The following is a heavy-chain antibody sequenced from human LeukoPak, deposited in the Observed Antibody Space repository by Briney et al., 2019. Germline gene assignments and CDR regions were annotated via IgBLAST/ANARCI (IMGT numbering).Heavy chain of an antibody. CDR1: GFTFSSYR. V-gene: IGHV3-48*01. CDR2: ISSSSSTI. J-gene: IGHJ4*02. CDR3: ARGPRDNFHFDY. D-gene: IGHD5-24*01. Sequence: GGSLRLSCAASGFTFSSYRMIWVRQTPGKGLEWVSSISSSSSTINYADSMRGRFTISRDNSKNTLYLQMNSLRAEDTAVYYCARGPRDNFHFDYWGQGTLVTVSS.